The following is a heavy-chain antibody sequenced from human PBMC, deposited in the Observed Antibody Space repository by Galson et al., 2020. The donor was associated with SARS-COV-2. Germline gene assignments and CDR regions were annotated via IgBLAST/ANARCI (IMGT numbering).Heavy chain of an antibody. CDR3: ATNHGGNSPFDH. CDR2: IHHSGST. Sequence: ASETLSLTCAVSGGTISSGGYSWNWIRQPPGKGLEWIGYIHHSGSTYYNPSLKSRATISVDTSKNHFSLKLTSVTAADSDVYYCATNHGGNSPFDHGGQGTLVTVSS. D-gene: IGHD2-21*02. V-gene: IGHV4-30-2*01. J-gene: IGHJ4*02. CDR1: GGTISSGGYS.